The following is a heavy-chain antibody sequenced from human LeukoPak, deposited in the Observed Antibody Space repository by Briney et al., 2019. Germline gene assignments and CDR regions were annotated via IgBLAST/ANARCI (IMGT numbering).Heavy chain of an antibody. CDR1: GFTFTSYT. J-gene: IGHJ4*02. CDR2: IGNNGGGI. CDR3: AIDPNWETHN. D-gene: IGHD7-27*01. Sequence: GGSLRLSCAASGFTFTSYTMYWVRQAPGKGLEWVSIIGNNGGGIHYADSVRGRFTISRDNSKNTLYLQMTNLIVDHTALYYCAIDPNWETHNWGQGVLVTVSS. V-gene: IGHV3-23*01.